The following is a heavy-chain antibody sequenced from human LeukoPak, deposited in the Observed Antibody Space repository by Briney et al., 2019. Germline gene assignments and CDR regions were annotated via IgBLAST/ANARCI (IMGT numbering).Heavy chain of an antibody. J-gene: IGHJ4*02. Sequence: SETLSLTCTVSGGSISSSSYYWGWIRQPPGKGLEWIGSIFYSGSTYYNPSLKSRVTISVDTSKNQFSLKLSSLTAADTAVYYCTYIAVDESRDYWGQGTLVTVSS. CDR2: IFYSGST. D-gene: IGHD6-19*01. CDR1: GGSISSSSYY. CDR3: TYIAVDESRDY. V-gene: IGHV4-39*01.